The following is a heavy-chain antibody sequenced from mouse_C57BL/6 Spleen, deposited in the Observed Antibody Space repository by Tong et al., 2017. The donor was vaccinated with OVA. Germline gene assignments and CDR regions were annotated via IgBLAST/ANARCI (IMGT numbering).Heavy chain of an antibody. CDR2: IYPGDGDT. CDR3: AREGSGYDDAMDY. Sequence: VQLQESGPELVKPGASVKISCKASGYAFSSSWMNWVKQRPGKGLEWIGRIYPGDGDTNYNGKFKGKATLTADKSSSTAYMQLSSLTSEDSAVYFCAREGSGYDDAMDYWGKGTSVTVSS. J-gene: IGHJ4*01. D-gene: IGHD3-2*02. V-gene: IGHV1-82*01. CDR1: GYAFSSSW.